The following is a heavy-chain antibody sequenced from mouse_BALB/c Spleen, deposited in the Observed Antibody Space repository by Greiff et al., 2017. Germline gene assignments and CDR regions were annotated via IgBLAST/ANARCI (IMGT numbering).Heavy chain of an antibody. CDR3: ARDDYDGYYYAMDY. CDR1: GYTFTSYT. V-gene: IGHV1-4*01. Sequence: ESGAELARPGASVKMSCKASGYTFTSYTMHWVKQRPGQGLEWIGYINPSSGYTNYNQKFKDKATLTADKSSSTAYMQLSSLTSEDSAVYYCARDDYDGYYYAMDYWGQGTSVTVSS. D-gene: IGHD2-4*01. J-gene: IGHJ4*01. CDR2: INPSSGYT.